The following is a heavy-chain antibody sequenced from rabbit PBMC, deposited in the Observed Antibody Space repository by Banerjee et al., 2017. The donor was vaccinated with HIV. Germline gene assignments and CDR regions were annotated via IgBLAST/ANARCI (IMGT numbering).Heavy chain of an antibody. CDR3: LRRWHSTDL. CDR1: GFDFSSYG. D-gene: IGHD7-1*01. V-gene: IGHV1S47*01. CDR2: ITYGGSA. J-gene: IGHJ4*01. Sequence: QEQLVESGGGLVQPGGSLKLSCKASGFDFSSYGVSWVRQAPGKGLEWIGYITYGGSAYYASWVKGRFTISRDNAQNTVYLQLNSLTAADTATYFCLRRWHSTDLWGPGTLVTVS.